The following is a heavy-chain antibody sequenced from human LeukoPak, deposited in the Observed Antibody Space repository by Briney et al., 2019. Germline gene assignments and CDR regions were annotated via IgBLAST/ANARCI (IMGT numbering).Heavy chain of an antibody. CDR3: ASMGRSGLQYYFDY. CDR2: IKQDGSEK. D-gene: IGHD2-15*01. J-gene: IGHJ4*02. CDR1: GFTFSSYW. Sequence: GGSLRLSCAASGFTFSSYWMNWVRQAPGKGLEWVANIKQDGSEKYYVDSVKGRFTISRDNAKNSLYLQMNSLRAEDTAVYYCASMGRSGLQYYFDYWGQGTLITVSS. V-gene: IGHV3-7*01.